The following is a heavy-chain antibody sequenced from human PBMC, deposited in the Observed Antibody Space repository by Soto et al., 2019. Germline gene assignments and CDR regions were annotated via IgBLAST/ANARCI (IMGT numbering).Heavy chain of an antibody. CDR1: GYSISTGFN. CDR2: IYHSGST. CDR3: ARDWGKGFYQLDS. Sequence: SETLSLTCAVSGYSISTGFNWAWIRQPPGKGLEWIGSIYHSGSTYYNLSLKSRVTISSGASKNQISLKLSSVTAADTALYYCARDWGKGFYQLDSWGQGTLVTVSS. J-gene: IGHJ4*02. V-gene: IGHV4-38-2*02. D-gene: IGHD2-2*01.